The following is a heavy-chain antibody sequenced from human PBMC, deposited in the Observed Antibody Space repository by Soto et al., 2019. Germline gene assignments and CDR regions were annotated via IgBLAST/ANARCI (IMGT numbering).Heavy chain of an antibody. Sequence: ASVKVSCKVSGYTLTDLSMQWVRQAPGKGLEWMGGFDPEDGETIYAQKFQGRVTMTEDTATDTAYMELSSLRSEDTAVYYCGTHRTRRFLEWLPEGSLGYWGQGTLVTVSS. CDR3: GTHRTRRFLEWLPEGSLGY. D-gene: IGHD3-3*01. J-gene: IGHJ4*02. CDR1: GYTLTDLS. V-gene: IGHV1-24*01. CDR2: FDPEDGET.